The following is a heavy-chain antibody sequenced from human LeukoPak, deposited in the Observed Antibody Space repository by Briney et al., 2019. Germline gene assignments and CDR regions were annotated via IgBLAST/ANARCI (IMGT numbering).Heavy chain of an antibody. D-gene: IGHD3-22*01. J-gene: IGHJ5*02. CDR1: GFTFSNHG. Sequence: GGSLRLSCAASGFTFSNHGMNWVRQAPGMGLEWVSGIGPSGTRTYYADSVKGRFTISRDNAKNTLNLQMNSLRAEDTAVYYCARDLGQYYDTSDNWFDPWGQGTLVTVSS. CDR2: IGPSGTRT. V-gene: IGHV3-23*01. CDR3: ARDLGQYYDTSDNWFDP.